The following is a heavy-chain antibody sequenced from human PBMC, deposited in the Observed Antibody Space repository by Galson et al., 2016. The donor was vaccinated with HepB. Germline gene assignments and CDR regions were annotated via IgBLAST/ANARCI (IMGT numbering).Heavy chain of an antibody. CDR2: ISDSGTGT. V-gene: IGHV3-23*01. Sequence: SLRLSCAASGFTFSNYAMIWVRQAPGKGLEWVSGISDSGTGTWYADSVKGRFTISRDNSKNTVYLQMNNVRVEDTAVYYCARNKEEGLRTEWAYWGQGTRVTVSS. J-gene: IGHJ4*02. D-gene: IGHD1-26*01. CDR3: ARNKEEGLRTEWAY. CDR1: GFTFSNYA.